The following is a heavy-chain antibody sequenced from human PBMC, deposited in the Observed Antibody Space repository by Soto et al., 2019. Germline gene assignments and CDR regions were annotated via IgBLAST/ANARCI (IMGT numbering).Heavy chain of an antibody. V-gene: IGHV3-30*18. Sequence: GGSLRVSCAASGFTFSSYGMHWVRQAPGKGLEWVAVISYDGSNKYYADSVKGRFTISRDNSKNTLYLQMNSLRAEDTAVYYCAKDGIAAAGTYNWFDPWGQGTLVTVSS. D-gene: IGHD6-13*01. CDR1: GFTFSSYG. CDR2: ISYDGSNK. J-gene: IGHJ5*02. CDR3: AKDGIAAAGTYNWFDP.